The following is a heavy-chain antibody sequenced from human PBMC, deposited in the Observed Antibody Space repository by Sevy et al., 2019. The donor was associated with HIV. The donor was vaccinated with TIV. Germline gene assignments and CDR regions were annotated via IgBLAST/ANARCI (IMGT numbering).Heavy chain of an antibody. CDR3: AKGPPVRSLGREGSFDY. D-gene: IGHD3-3*01. V-gene: IGHV3-23*01. J-gene: IGHJ4*02. Sequence: GGSLRLSCAASGFTFSSYAMSWVRQAPGKGLEWVSAISGSGGSTYYAASVKGRFTISRDNSKNTLYLQMNSRRAEDTAVYHWAKGPPVRSLGREGSFDYWGQGTMVTVSS. CDR1: GFTFSSYA. CDR2: ISGSGGST.